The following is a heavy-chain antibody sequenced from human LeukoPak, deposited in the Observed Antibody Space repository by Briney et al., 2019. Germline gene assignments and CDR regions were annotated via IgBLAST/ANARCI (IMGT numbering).Heavy chain of an antibody. V-gene: IGHV3-23*01. CDR2: ISGSGGAT. J-gene: IGHJ4*02. D-gene: IGHD3-10*01. Sequence: PGGSLRLSCAASGFTFSSYSMTWVRQAPGKGLEWVSVISGSGGATYYADSVKGRFTISRDNSKNTLSLQMNSLRAEDTAVYYCARAAMVRGVDYFDSWGQGTLVTVSS. CDR1: GFTFSSYS. CDR3: ARAAMVRGVDYFDS.